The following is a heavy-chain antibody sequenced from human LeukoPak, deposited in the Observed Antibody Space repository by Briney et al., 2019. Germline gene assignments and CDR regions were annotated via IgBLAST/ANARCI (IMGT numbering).Heavy chain of an antibody. CDR2: ISGSGGST. D-gene: IGHD3-22*01. CDR1: GFTFSSYA. J-gene: IGHJ4*02. Sequence: GSLRLSCAASGFTFSSYAMSWVRQAPGKGLEWVSAISGSGGSTYYADSVKGRFTISRGNSKNTLYLQMNSLRAEDTAVYYCAKRNRRDSSGYPAPFDYWGQGTLVTVSS. V-gene: IGHV3-23*01. CDR3: AKRNRRDSSGYPAPFDY.